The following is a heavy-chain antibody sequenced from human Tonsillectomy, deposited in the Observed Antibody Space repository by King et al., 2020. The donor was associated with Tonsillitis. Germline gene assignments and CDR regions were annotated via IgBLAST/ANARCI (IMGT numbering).Heavy chain of an antibody. Sequence: VQLVESGGGVVQPGRSLRLSCAASGFTFSSYDIHWVRQAPGKGLEWVAVISYDGSNKYYADSVKGRFTISRDNSKNTLYLQMNSLRAEDTAVYYCAKETVGSGWPAPDAFDIWGQGTMVTVSS. D-gene: IGHD6-19*01. J-gene: IGHJ3*02. CDR1: GFTFSSYD. V-gene: IGHV3-30*18. CDR2: ISYDGSNK. CDR3: AKETVGSGWPAPDAFDI.